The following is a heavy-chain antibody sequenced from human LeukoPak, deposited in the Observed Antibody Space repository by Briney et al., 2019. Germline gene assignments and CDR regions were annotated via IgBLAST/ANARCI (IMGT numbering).Heavy chain of an antibody. CDR3: AKSTKIAAAGGFVSHRHYYYMDV. CDR1: GFTFSSYG. D-gene: IGHD6-13*01. CDR2: ISGSGGST. Sequence: SGGSLRLSCAASGFTFSSYGMSWVRQAPGKGLEWVSAISGSGGSTYYADSVKGRFTISRDNSKNTLYLQMNSLRAEDTAVYYCAKSTKIAAAGGFVSHRHYYYMDVWGKGTTVTISS. J-gene: IGHJ6*03. V-gene: IGHV3-23*01.